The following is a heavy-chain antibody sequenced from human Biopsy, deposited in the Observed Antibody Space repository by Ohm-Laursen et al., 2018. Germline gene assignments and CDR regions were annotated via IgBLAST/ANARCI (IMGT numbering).Heavy chain of an antibody. CDR3: AREGDDSSGYTPHYFDY. J-gene: IGHJ4*02. CDR1: GFTFSTYW. Sequence: SLRLSCAASGFTFSTYWMTWVRQAPGKGLEWVAVIWYDGSNKYYADSVKGRFTISRDDPKNTLYLQMNSLRAEDTAVYYCAREGDDSSGYTPHYFDYWGQGTLVTVSS. CDR2: IWYDGSNK. V-gene: IGHV3-33*08. D-gene: IGHD3-22*01.